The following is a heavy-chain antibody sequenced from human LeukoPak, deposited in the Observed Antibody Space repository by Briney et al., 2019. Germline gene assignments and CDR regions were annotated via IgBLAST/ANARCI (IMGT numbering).Heavy chain of an antibody. D-gene: IGHD3-22*01. V-gene: IGHV3-9*01. Sequence: PGGSLRLSCAASGFTFDDYAMHWVRQAPGKGLEWVSGISWNSGSKGYADSVKGRFTISRDNAKNSLYLQMNSLRAEDTALYYCAKADYDSSGYYPSPLDYWGQGTLVTVSS. CDR2: ISWNSGSK. CDR3: AKADYDSSGYYPSPLDY. CDR1: GFTFDDYA. J-gene: IGHJ4*02.